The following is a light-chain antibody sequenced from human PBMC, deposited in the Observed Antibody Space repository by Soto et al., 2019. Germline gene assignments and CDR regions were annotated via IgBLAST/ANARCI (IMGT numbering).Light chain of an antibody. CDR1: QSISSW. J-gene: IGKJ4*02. Sequence: DIQMTQSPSTLSASVGDRVTITCRASQSISSWLAWYQQKPGKAPKLLIYDASSLESGVPSRFSGSGSGTEFTLTLSSLQADDFATYYCQQYNSYSPATFGGGTKVEIK. V-gene: IGKV1-5*01. CDR3: QQYNSYSPAT. CDR2: DAS.